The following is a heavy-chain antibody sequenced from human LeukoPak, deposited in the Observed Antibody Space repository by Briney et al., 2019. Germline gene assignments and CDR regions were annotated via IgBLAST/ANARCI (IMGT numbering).Heavy chain of an antibody. D-gene: IGHD2-21*01. CDR3: ARQALWFFDH. CDR1: GGPISSNSNY. Sequence: SETLSLTCTVSGGPISSNSNYWAWIRQPPGRGLEWIGSISYGGSTYYSPSLESRVTISVDTSKNQFSLRLSSVTAADTVVYYCARQALWFFDHWGQGTLVTVSS. V-gene: IGHV4-39*01. J-gene: IGHJ4*02. CDR2: ISYGGST.